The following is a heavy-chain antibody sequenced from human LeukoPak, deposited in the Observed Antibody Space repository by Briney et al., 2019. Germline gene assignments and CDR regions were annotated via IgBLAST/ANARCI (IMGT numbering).Heavy chain of an antibody. D-gene: IGHD2-15*01. CDR1: GYSISSGYY. V-gene: IGHV4-38-2*01. CDR2: IYYSGST. J-gene: IGHJ5*02. Sequence: PSETLSLTCAVSGYSISSGYYWGWIRQPPGKGLEWIGSIYYSGSTYYNPSLKSRVTISVDTSKNQFSLKLSSVTAADTAVYYCARIRVVAATWGQGTLVTVSS. CDR3: ARIRVVAAT.